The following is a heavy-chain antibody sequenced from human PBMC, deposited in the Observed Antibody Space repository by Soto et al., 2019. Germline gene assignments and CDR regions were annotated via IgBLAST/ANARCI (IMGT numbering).Heavy chain of an antibody. CDR3: ARSGAYCTSITCLFDSF. V-gene: IGHV1-46*01. CDR1: GYTFTSYY. Sequence: ASVKVSCKASGYTFTSYYMHWVRQAPGQGLEWMGIINPSDGNTSYAQKFQDRVTMTTDTSTTTAHMELRNLGSDDTAVYYCARSGAYCTSITCLFDSFWGLGTLVTVSS. J-gene: IGHJ4*02. CDR2: INPSDGNT. D-gene: IGHD2-8*01.